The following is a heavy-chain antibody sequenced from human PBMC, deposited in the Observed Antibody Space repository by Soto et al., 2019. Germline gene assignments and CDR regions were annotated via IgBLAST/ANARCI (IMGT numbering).Heavy chain of an antibody. CDR2: IYYSGST. V-gene: IGHV4-59*01. D-gene: IGHD6-19*01. J-gene: IGHJ3*02. Sequence: QVQLQESGPGLVKPSETLSLTCTVSGGSISNYYWSWIRQSPGKGLEWIGYIYYSGSTNYNPSLKSRVTIAVDTAKNQFAMKMTSVTAGDWAIFYWGRNISTSSGCFLGFFDIGGQGTMFPVSS. CDR3: GRNISTSSGCFLGFFDI. CDR1: GGSISNYY.